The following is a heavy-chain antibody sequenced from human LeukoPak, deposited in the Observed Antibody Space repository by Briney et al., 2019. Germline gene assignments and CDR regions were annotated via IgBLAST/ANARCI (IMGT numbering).Heavy chain of an antibody. Sequence: ASVKVSCKASGGTFSSYAISWVRQAPGQGLEWMGGIIPIFGTANYAQKFQGRVTITTDESTSTAYMELSSLRSEDTAVYYCAADGGSGSYYYYYMDVWGKGTTVTVSS. D-gene: IGHD3-10*01. CDR2: IIPIFGTA. CDR3: AADGGSGSYYYYYMDV. CDR1: GGTFSSYA. J-gene: IGHJ6*03. V-gene: IGHV1-69*05.